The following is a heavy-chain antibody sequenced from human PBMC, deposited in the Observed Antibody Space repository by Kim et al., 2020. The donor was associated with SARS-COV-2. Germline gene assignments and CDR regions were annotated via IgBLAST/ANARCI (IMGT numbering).Heavy chain of an antibody. J-gene: IGHJ4*02. V-gene: IGHV4-31*03. CDR2: IYYSGST. D-gene: IGHD3-22*01. Sequence: SETLSLTCTVSGGSISSGGYYWSWIRQHPGKGLEWIGYIYYSGSTYYNPSLKSRVTISVDTSKNQFSLKLSSVTAADTAVYYCARLPRNKYYYDSSVNEGRDYWGQGTLVTVSS. CDR3: ARLPRNKYYYDSSVNEGRDY. CDR1: GGSISSGGYY.